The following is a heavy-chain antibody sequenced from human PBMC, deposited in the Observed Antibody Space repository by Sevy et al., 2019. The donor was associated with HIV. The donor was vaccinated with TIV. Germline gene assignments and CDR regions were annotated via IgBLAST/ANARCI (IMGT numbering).Heavy chain of an antibody. CDR3: ASRRGYSHGPFGS. V-gene: IGHV4-30-4*01. CDR2: IHYSGSA. J-gene: IGHJ5*02. D-gene: IGHD5-12*01. Sequence: SETLSLTCDVSGGSVSNGDYYWSWIRQPPGKGLEWFGYIHYSGSAYYNPFLKSRVTISIDTSKNQFSLKLRSVTAADTATYYCASRRGYSHGPFGSWGLGTLVTVSS. CDR1: GGSVSNGDYY.